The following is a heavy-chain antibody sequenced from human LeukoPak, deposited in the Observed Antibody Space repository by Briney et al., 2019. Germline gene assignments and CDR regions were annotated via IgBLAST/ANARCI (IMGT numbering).Heavy chain of an antibody. CDR3: ARGKLGTYYDFWSGRTLGDAFDI. J-gene: IGHJ3*02. CDR2: ISSSSSYI. D-gene: IGHD3-3*01. V-gene: IGHV3-21*01. CDR1: GFTFSSYS. Sequence: GGSLRLSCAASGFTFSSYSMNWVRQAPGKGLEWVSSISSSSSYIYYADSVKGRFTISRDNAKNSLYLQMNSLGAEDTAVYYCARGKLGTYYDFWSGRTLGDAFDIWGQGTMVTVSS.